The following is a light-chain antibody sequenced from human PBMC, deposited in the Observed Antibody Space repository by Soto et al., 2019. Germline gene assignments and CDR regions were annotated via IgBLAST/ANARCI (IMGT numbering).Light chain of an antibody. CDR3: QQYGISPPYT. Sequence: EIVLTQSPGILSLSPGERATLSCRASQTVSGNYLAWYQQKPGQSPRLLIYGSSDRATGIPDRFSGSGSGTDFTLTINRVVPDDFAVYYCQQYGISPPYTFGQGTTREI. CDR2: GSS. J-gene: IGKJ2*01. V-gene: IGKV3-20*01. CDR1: QTVSGNY.